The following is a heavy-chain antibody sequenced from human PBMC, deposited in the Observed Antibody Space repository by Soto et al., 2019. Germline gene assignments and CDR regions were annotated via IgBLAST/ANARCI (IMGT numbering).Heavy chain of an antibody. V-gene: IGHV3-23*01. Sequence: EVQLLESGGGLVQPGGSLRLSCAASGFTFSSYAMSWVRQAPGKGLEWVSAISGSGGSTYYADSVKGRFTISRDNSENTLYLQMNSLRAEDTAVYYCAKWSKDIVVVTAIHSGMDVWGQGTTVTVSS. CDR3: AKWSKDIVVVTAIHSGMDV. CDR2: ISGSGGST. D-gene: IGHD2-21*02. J-gene: IGHJ6*02. CDR1: GFTFSSYA.